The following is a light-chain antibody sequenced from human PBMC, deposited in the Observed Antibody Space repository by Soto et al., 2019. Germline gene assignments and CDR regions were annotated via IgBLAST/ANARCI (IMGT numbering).Light chain of an antibody. CDR1: SSNIGNNA. J-gene: IGLJ3*02. CDR3: AAWADSLKGPV. CDR2: YDD. Sequence: QSVLTQPPSVSEAPRQRVTISCSGSSSNIGNNAVNWYQQLPGKAPKLLIYYDDLVPSGVSDRFSGSKSGTSASLAISGLQSEDEADYYCAAWADSLKGPVFGGGTKLTVL. V-gene: IGLV1-36*01.